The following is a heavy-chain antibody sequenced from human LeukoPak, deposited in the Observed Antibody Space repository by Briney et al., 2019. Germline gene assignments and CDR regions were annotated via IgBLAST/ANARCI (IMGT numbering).Heavy chain of an antibody. CDR2: INHSGST. D-gene: IGHD3-3*01. CDR3: ARGRSGYTFNYYYYYGMDV. V-gene: IGHV4-34*01. J-gene: IGHJ6*02. CDR1: GGSFSGYY. Sequence: SETLSLTCAVYGGSFSGYYWSWIRQPPGKGLEWIGEINHSGSTNYNPSLKSRVTISVDTSKNQFSLKLSSVTAADTAVYYCARGRSGYTFNYYYYYGMDVWGQGTTVTVSS.